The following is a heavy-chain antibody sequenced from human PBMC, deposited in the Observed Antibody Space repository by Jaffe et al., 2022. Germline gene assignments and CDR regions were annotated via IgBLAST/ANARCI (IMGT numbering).Heavy chain of an antibody. CDR1: GFTFGDYA. CDR2: IRSKAYGGTT. V-gene: IGHV3-49*04. CDR3: TRDGAMAYHYYYYYYYMDV. D-gene: IGHD5-18*01. Sequence: EVQLVESGGGLVQPGRSLRLSCTASGFTFGDYAMSWVRQAPGKGLEWVGFIRSKAYGGTTEYAASVKGRFTISRDDSKSIAYLQMNSLKTEDTAVYYCTRDGAMAYHYYYYYYYMDVWGKGTTVTVSS. J-gene: IGHJ6*03.